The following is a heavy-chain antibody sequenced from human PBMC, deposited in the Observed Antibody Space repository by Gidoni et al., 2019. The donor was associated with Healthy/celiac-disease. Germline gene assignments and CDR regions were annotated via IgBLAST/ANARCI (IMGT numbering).Heavy chain of an antibody. V-gene: IGHV4-59*01. Sequence: QVQLQESGPGLVKPSETLSLTCTVSGGSISSYYWSWIRQPPGKGLEWIGYIYYSGSTNYNPSLKSRVTISVDTSKNQFSLKLSSVTAADTAVYYCAGGAYSSSANWGQGTLVTVSS. CDR3: AGGAYSSSAN. D-gene: IGHD6-6*01. CDR2: IYYSGST. CDR1: GGSISSYY. J-gene: IGHJ4*02.